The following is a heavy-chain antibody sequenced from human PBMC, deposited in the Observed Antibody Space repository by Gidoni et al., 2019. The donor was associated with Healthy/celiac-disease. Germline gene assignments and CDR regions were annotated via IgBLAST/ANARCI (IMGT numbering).Heavy chain of an antibody. CDR1: GFTFSSYA. J-gene: IGHJ4*02. CDR3: AKDPNHTLLSGYLDY. CDR2: ISGSGGST. D-gene: IGHD2-15*01. Sequence: EVQLLESGGGLVQPGGSLRLSCAASGFTFSSYAMSWVSQAPGKGLEWVSAISGSGGSTYYADSVKGRFTISRDNSKNTLYLQMNSLRAEDTAVYYCAKDPNHTLLSGYLDYWGQGTLVTVSS. V-gene: IGHV3-23*01.